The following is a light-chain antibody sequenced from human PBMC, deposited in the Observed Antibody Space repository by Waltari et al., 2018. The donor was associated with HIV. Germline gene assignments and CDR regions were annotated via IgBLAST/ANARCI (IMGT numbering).Light chain of an antibody. CDR2: GSS. Sequence: EIVLTQSPGTLSLSPGERATLSCRPSESVGSSLAWYQQKPGQAPRLLMYGSSTRATDIPDRFSGSGSGTDFSLTITRLAPEDFAVYYCQQYDDPPYTFGQGTRVEIK. CDR3: QQYDDPPYT. V-gene: IGKV3-20*01. CDR1: ESVGSS. J-gene: IGKJ2*01.